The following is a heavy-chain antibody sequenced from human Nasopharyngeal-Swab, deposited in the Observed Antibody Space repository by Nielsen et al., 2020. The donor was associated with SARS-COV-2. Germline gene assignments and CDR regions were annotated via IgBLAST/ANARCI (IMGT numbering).Heavy chain of an antibody. V-gene: IGHV3-33*08. Sequence: GESLKISCAASGFTFRSYAISWVRQAPGKGLEWVAVIWYDGSNKYYADSVKGRFTISRDNSKNTLYLQMNSLRAEDTAVYYCARGGLDSSSWYGYYFDYWGQGTLVTVSS. D-gene: IGHD6-13*01. J-gene: IGHJ4*02. CDR1: GFTFRSYA. CDR2: IWYDGSNK. CDR3: ARGGLDSSSWYGYYFDY.